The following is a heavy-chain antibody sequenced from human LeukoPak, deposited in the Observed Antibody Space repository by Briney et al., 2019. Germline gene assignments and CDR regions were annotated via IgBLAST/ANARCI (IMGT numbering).Heavy chain of an antibody. CDR1: GGSISSSSCY. CDR3: ARIRGITIFGVVIMNYYYYYMDV. V-gene: IGHV4-39*07. CDR2: IYYSGST. Sequence: SETLSLTCTVSGGSISSSSCYWGWIRQPPGKGLEWIGSIYYSGSTYYNPSLKSRVTISVDTSKNQFSLKLSSVTAADTAVYYCARIRGITIFGVVIMNYYYYYMDVWGKGTTVTVSS. J-gene: IGHJ6*03. D-gene: IGHD3-3*01.